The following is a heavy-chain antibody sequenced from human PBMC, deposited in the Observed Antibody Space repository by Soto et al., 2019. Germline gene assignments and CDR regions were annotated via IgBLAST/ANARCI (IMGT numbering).Heavy chain of an antibody. V-gene: IGHV3-7*03. Sequence: LXLFCADCVFTVRYYLMSWVRQAPWKGLEWVANIKQDGSEKYYVDSVKGRFTISRDNARSSLYLQMNSLRAEDTAVYYCARENSFIGYCTSTSCPAFDIWGQGTVVTVSS. CDR3: ARENSFIGYCTSTSCPAFDI. D-gene: IGHD2-2*01. CDR2: IKQDGSEK. CDR1: VFTVRYYL. J-gene: IGHJ3*02.